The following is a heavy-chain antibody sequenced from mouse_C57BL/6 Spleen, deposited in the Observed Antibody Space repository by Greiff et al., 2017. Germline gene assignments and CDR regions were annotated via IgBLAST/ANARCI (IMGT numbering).Heavy chain of an antibody. J-gene: IGHJ4*01. D-gene: IGHD4-1*01. V-gene: IGHV1-53*01. CDR3: ASPLGDYAMDY. CDR2: INPSNGGT. Sequence: QVQLQQPGTELVKPGASVKLSCKASGYTFTSYWMHWVKQRPGQGLEWIGNINPSNGGTNYNEKFKSKATLTVDKSSSTAYMQLCSLTSEDSAVCYCASPLGDYAMDYWGQGTSVTVSS. CDR1: GYTFTSYW.